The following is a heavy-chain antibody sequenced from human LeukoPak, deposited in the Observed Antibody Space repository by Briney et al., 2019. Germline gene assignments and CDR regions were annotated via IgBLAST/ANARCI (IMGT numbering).Heavy chain of an antibody. J-gene: IGHJ5*02. V-gene: IGHV5-51*01. D-gene: IGHD3-22*01. CDR2: IYPGDSDT. Sequence: GESLKISCKGSGYRFSNYWIGWVRQMPGKGLEWMGIIYPGDSDTKYSPTFQGQVTTSADKSISTAYLQWNSLKASDTAIYYCARHQHYYDRNGVFPVHWFDPWGQGTLVTVSS. CDR1: GYRFSNYW. CDR3: ARHQHYYDRNGVFPVHWFDP.